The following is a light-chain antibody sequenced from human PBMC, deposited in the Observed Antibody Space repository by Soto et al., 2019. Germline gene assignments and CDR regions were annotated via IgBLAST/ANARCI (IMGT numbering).Light chain of an antibody. CDR2: NTN. Sequence: QTVVTQETSFSVSPGGTVTLTCGLSSGSVSTSYYPSWYQQTPGQTPRTLIYNTNSRSSGVPDGFSGSILGNKAALTITGAQADDESDYYCVLYMGSGSVVFGGGTKLTVL. J-gene: IGLJ2*01. CDR1: SGSVSTSYY. CDR3: VLYMGSGSVV. V-gene: IGLV8-61*01.